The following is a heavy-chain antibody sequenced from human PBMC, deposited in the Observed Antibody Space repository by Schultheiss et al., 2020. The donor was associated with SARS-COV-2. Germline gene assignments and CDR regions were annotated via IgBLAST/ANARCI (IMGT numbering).Heavy chain of an antibody. CDR1: GGSFSGYY. V-gene: IGHV4-34*01. D-gene: IGHD6-6*01. J-gene: IGHJ5*02. CDR3: ARDPSLDHSSSHYP. CDR2: IYYSGST. Sequence: SQTLSLTCAVYGGSFSGYYWSWIRQPPGKGLEWIGSIYYSGSTYYNPSLKSRVTISVDKSKNQFSLKLSSVTAADTAVYYCARDPSLDHSSSHYPWGQGTLVTVSS.